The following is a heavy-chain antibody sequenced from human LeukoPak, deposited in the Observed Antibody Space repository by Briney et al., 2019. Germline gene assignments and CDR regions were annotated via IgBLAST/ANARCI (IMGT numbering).Heavy chain of an antibody. CDR3: AKEGGRFAFGNWFDP. CDR1: GFTFSSYG. Sequence: GGSLRLSCAASGFTFSSYGMHWVRQAPGKGLEWVAVISYDGSNKYYADSVKGRFTISRDNSKNTLCLQMNSLRAEDTAVYYCAKEGGRFAFGNWFDPWGQGTLVTVSS. D-gene: IGHD3-10*01. V-gene: IGHV3-30*18. J-gene: IGHJ5*02. CDR2: ISYDGSNK.